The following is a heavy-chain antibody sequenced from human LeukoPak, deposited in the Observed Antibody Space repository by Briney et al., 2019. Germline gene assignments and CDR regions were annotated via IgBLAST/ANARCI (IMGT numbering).Heavy chain of an antibody. Sequence: VASVKVSCTASGYTFTGYYMHWVRQAPGQGLEWMGWINPNSGGTNYAQKFQGRVTMTRDTSISTAYMELSRLRSDDTAVYYCARSIAVAGTVADYWGQGTLVTVSS. J-gene: IGHJ4*02. CDR3: ARSIAVAGTVADY. CDR1: GYTFTGYY. D-gene: IGHD6-19*01. CDR2: INPNSGGT. V-gene: IGHV1-2*02.